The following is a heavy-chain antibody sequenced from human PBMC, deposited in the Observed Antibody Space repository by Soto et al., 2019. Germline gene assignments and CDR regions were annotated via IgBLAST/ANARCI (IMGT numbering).Heavy chain of an antibody. D-gene: IGHD6-19*01. CDR2: FDPEDGET. Sequence: GASVQVSCKVSGYTLTELSMHWVRQAPGKGLEWMGGFDPEDGETIYAQKFQGRVTMTTDTSTSTAYMELRSLRPDDTAVYYCARDLGPLTEQWLAHFDYGGQGPLVTVPS. V-gene: IGHV1-24*01. CDR1: GYTLTELS. J-gene: IGHJ4*02. CDR3: ARDLGPLTEQWLAHFDY.